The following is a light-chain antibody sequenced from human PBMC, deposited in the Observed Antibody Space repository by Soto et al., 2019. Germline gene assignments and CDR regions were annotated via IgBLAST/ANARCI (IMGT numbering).Light chain of an antibody. V-gene: IGLV2-14*01. CDR2: GVN. CDR3: GSFTTSRIWV. J-gene: IGLJ3*02. Sequence: QSALTQPASVSGSPGQSITVSCTGSSSDFGDDKYVSWYQQQPGKGPNLLIYGVNSRPSGISNRFSGSKSGNTASLTISGHQVEDEAEYFCGSFTTSRIWVFGGGTKVTVL. CDR1: SSDFGDDKY.